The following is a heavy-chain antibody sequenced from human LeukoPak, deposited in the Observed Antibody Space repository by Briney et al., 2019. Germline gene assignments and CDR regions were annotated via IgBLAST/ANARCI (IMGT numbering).Heavy chain of an antibody. CDR3: ATADWFSFDF. Sequence: GGSLRLSCAASGFTFSSYWMSWVRQAPGKGLEWVATIKNDGSEENYEDSVKGRFTISRDNAKNSLYLQMSGLRAEDTAVYFCATADWFSFDFWGQGTLVTVSS. J-gene: IGHJ4*02. V-gene: IGHV3-7*04. CDR2: IKNDGSEE. CDR1: GFTFSSYW. D-gene: IGHD3-9*01.